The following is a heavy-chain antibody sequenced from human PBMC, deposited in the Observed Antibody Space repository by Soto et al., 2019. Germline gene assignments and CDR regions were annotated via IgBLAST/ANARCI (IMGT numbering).Heavy chain of an antibody. V-gene: IGHV2-5*02. CDR2: VYWDNDR. D-gene: IGHD3-16*02. J-gene: IGHJ3*01. Sequence: SGPTLVNPAETLTLTCTFSGFSLATKGVGVGWIRQSPGKALEWLAVVYWDNDRRYSPSLTTRLTVTKDSSKTQVALTMTNMDSVDTGTFYCAHIVITYGGVVGDDAFDVWGQGTVVTVSS. CDR3: AHIVITYGGVVGDDAFDV. CDR1: GFSLATKGVG.